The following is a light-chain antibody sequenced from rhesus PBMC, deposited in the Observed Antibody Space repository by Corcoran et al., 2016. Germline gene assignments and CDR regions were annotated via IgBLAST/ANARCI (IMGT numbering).Light chain of an antibody. V-gene: IGKV1-25*01. CDR3: QHYYTIPYS. CDR2: EVS. Sequence: DIQMTQSPSSLSASVGDRVTITCRASQGITTDLAWYQQKPGETPKLLINEVSRLQSGTPSRFSGSVSGPDFTLTISSLQSEDFATDYCQHYYTIPYSFGQGTKVEIK. J-gene: IGKJ2*01. CDR1: QGITTD.